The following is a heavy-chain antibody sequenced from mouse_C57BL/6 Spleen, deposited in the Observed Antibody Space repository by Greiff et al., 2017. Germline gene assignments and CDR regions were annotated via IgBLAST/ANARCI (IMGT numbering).Heavy chain of an antibody. Sequence: QVQLQQPGPELVMPGASVKLSCKASGYTFTSYWMHWVKQRPGQGLEWIGEIDPSDSYTNYNHKFKGKSTLTVDKSSSTAYMQLSSLTSEDSAVYYCASLTGLSYWGQGTLVTVSA. V-gene: IGHV1-69*01. CDR1: GYTFTSYW. CDR2: IDPSDSYT. J-gene: IGHJ3*01. CDR3: ASLTGLSY. D-gene: IGHD4-1*01.